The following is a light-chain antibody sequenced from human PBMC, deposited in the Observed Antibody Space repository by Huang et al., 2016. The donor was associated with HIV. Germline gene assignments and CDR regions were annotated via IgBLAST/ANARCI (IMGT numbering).Light chain of an antibody. CDR3: QQYDNWPYS. J-gene: IGKJ2*03. V-gene: IGKV3-15*01. Sequence: ERVMTQSPATLSVSPGERASLSRRASQGVSSNLAWYQQKPGQAPRLLSYGASTRASGVPARFSGSGAGTEFTLTISSLQSEDFGVYYCQQYDNWPYSFGQGTKLEIK. CDR1: QGVSSN. CDR2: GAS.